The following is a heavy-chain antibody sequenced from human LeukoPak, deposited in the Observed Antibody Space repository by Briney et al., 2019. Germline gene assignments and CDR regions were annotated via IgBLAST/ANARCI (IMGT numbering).Heavy chain of an antibody. D-gene: IGHD6-19*01. V-gene: IGHV5-51*01. J-gene: IGHJ4*02. Sequence: GGSLQISCKGSGSRFTSYWIGWVRQLPGKGLEWMGIIYPGDSDTRYSPSFQGQVTIPADKSISTAYLQWSSLKASDTAMYYCAGSFGRSGWFNYFDYWGQGTLVTVSS. CDR1: GSRFTSYW. CDR3: AGSFGRSGWFNYFDY. CDR2: IYPGDSDT.